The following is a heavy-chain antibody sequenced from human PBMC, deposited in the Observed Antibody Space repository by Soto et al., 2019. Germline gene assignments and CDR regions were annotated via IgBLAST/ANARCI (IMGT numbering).Heavy chain of an antibody. V-gene: IGHV3-23*01. CDR3: ARKILGSTSRPNYWYFDV. D-gene: IGHD3-16*01. CDR2: IIGGGDAA. Sequence: EVQLLESGGGLVQPGGSLRLSCAGSGFTFINYAMNWVRQVPGKGLEWVSSIIGGGDAAFFPDSVRGRFTISRDNSKNTVTLQMNSLGVDDTAVYYCARKILGSTSRPNYWYFDVWGRGTLVTVSS. CDR1: GFTFINYA. J-gene: IGHJ2*01.